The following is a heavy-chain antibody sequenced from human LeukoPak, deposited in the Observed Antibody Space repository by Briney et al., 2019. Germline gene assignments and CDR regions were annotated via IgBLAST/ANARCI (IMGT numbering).Heavy chain of an antibody. CDR2: IRRKDYGGTI. J-gene: IGHJ4*02. D-gene: IGHD3-16*02. Sequence: GRSLRLSCTGSGFVFSDYAITWLRQAPDKGLEWVGFIRRKDYGGTIEYAPSVRGRFTISRDDSNSIPYLQMNRLRTEHTGVYYCSREVVVMTAGGPLWKRGHLYWGKGTLVTVSS. V-gene: IGHV3-49*03. CDR3: SREVVVMTAGGPLWKRGHLY. CDR1: GFVFSDYA.